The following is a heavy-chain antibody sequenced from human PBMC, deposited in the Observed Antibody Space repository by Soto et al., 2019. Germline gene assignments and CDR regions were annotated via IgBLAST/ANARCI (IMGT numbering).Heavy chain of an antibody. CDR3: ARSKYCSSTCCFKTPYYYYYYGMDV. D-gene: IGHD2-2*01. Sequence: PSETLSLTCTVSGGSISSYYWSWIRQPPGKGLEWIGYIYYSGSTNYNPSLKSRVTISVDTSKNQFSLKLSSVTAADTAVYYCARSKYCSSTCCFKTPYYYYYYGMDVWGQGSTVTVSS. CDR1: GGSISSYY. CDR2: IYYSGST. V-gene: IGHV4-59*01. J-gene: IGHJ6*02.